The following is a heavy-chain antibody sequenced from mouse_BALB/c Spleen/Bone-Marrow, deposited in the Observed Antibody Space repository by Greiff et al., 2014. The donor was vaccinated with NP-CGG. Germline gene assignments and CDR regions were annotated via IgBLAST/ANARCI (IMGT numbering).Heavy chain of an antibody. CDR3: ARQITTVDYAMDY. CDR2: INPSTGYT. V-gene: IGHV1-7*01. CDR1: GYTFTSYW. J-gene: IGHJ4*01. D-gene: IGHD1-1*01. Sequence: QVQLQQPGAELAKPGASVKMSCKASGYTFTSYWMHWVKQRPGQGLEWIGYINPSTGYTEYNQKFKDKPTLTADKSSSTAYMQLSSLTSEDSAVYYCARQITTVDYAMDYWGQGTSVTVSS.